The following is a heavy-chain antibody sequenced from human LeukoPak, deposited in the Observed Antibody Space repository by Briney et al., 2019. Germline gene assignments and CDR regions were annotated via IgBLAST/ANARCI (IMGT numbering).Heavy chain of an antibody. J-gene: IGHJ4*02. D-gene: IGHD5-18*01. V-gene: IGHV4-39*07. CDR3: ARDRRGYSYVHIN. Sequence: SETLSLTCTVSGGSISSSSYYWGWIRQPPGKGLEWIGSIYYSGSTYYNPSLKSRVTISVDTSKNQFSLKLSSVTAADTAVYYCARDRRGYSYVHINWGQGTLVTVSS. CDR1: GGSISSSSYY. CDR2: IYYSGST.